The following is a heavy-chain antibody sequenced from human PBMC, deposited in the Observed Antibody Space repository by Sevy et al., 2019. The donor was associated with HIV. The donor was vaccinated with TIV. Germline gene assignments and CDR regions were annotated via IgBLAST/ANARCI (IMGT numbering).Heavy chain of an antibody. CDR3: ARDPNFVIAAETYFDY. D-gene: IGHD6-6*01. CDR2: INTNTGNP. J-gene: IGHJ4*02. Sequence: ASVKVSCKASGYTFPSYAMNWVRQAPGQGLEWMGWINTNTGNPTYAQGFTGRFVFSLDTSVSTAYLQICSLKAEDTAVYYCARDPNFVIAAETYFDYWGQGTLVTVSS. CDR1: GYTFPSYA. V-gene: IGHV7-4-1*01.